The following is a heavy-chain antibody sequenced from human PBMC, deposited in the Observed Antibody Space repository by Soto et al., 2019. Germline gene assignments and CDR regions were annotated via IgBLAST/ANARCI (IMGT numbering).Heavy chain of an antibody. V-gene: IGHV4-4*02. CDR1: GGSISSRDW. CDR2: IYHGGAT. D-gene: IGHD3-3*01. CDR3: ATGNVDSMLES. J-gene: IGHJ4*02. Sequence: TSETLSLTCSVSGGSISSRDWRTWVRQAPGNGLEWIGKIYHGGATNFSPSLRGRVNISIDKSRKFFSLTLNSVTAADTAIYFYATGNVDSMLESWGRRTRVTVSS.